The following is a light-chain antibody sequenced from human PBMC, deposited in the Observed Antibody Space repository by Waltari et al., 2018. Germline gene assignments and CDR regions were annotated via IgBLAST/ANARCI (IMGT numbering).Light chain of an antibody. CDR2: WTS. V-gene: IGKV4-1*01. CDR1: QSVLYSSNNKNY. CDR3: QQCYATPYT. Sequence: DIVMTQSPDSLAVSLGERATIHCKSSQSVLYSSNNKNYLAWYQQKPGQPPKLLIYWTSTRESGVPDRFSASGSGTDFTLTISSVQAEDVAVYYCQQCYATPYTFGQGTKLEIK. J-gene: IGKJ2*01.